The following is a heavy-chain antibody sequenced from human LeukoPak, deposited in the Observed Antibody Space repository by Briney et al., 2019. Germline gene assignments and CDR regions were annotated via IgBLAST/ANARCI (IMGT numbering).Heavy chain of an antibody. Sequence: ASVKVSCKASGYTFTSYGISWVRQALGKGLDWMGWISAYNGNTNYAQKLQGRVTMTTDTSASTAYMELRSLRSDDTAVYYCARADSSGWSAFDIWGQGTMVTVSS. V-gene: IGHV1-18*01. D-gene: IGHD3-22*01. CDR3: ARADSSGWSAFDI. CDR2: ISAYNGNT. CDR1: GYTFTSYG. J-gene: IGHJ3*02.